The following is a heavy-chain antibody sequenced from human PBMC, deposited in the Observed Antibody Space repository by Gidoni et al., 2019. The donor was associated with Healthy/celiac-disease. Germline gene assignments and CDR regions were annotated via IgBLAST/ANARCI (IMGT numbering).Heavy chain of an antibody. CDR1: GFTFSSYA. D-gene: IGHD6-13*01. J-gene: IGHJ5*02. Sequence: QVQLVESGGGVVQPGRSLRLSCAASGFTFSSYAMHWVRQAPGKGLEWVAVISYDGSNKYYADSVKGRFTISRDNSKNTLYLQMNSLRAEDTAVYYCARDGAAGKGVNWFDPWGQGTLVTVSS. CDR3: ARDGAAGKGVNWFDP. V-gene: IGHV3-30-3*01. CDR2: ISYDGSNK.